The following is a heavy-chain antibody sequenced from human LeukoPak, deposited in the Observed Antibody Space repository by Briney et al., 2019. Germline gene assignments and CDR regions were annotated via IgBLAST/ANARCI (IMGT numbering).Heavy chain of an antibody. V-gene: IGHV4-34*01. D-gene: IGHD3-16*01. J-gene: IGHJ4*02. CDR1: GGSFSGYY. Sequence: SETLSLTCAVYGGSFSGYYWSWIRQPPGKGLEWIGEINHSGSTNYNPSLKSRVTISVDTSKNQFSLKLSSVTAADTAVYYCARRGGQPDYWGQGNLVTVSS. CDR2: INHSGST. CDR3: ARRGGQPDY.